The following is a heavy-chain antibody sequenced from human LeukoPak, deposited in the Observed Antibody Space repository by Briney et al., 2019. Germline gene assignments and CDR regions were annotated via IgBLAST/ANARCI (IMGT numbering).Heavy chain of an antibody. Sequence: PGTLSLTCAVYGGSFSGYYWSCIRQPPGKGLEWIGEINHSGSTNYNPSLKSRVTISVDTSKNQFSLKLSSVTAADTAVYYCARGSGLSSVPYYFDYWGQGTLVTVSS. V-gene: IGHV4-34*01. D-gene: IGHD3-22*01. CDR3: ARGSGLSSVPYYFDY. CDR1: GGSFSGYY. J-gene: IGHJ4*02. CDR2: INHSGST.